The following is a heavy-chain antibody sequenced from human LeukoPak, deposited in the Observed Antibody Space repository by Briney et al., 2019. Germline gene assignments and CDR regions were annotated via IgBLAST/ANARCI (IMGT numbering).Heavy chain of an antibody. D-gene: IGHD3-10*01. Sequence: PGRSLRLSCAASGFTFDDYSMHWVRQAPGKGLGWVSGINWNSGDIIYADAVTGRFTISRDNAKNFVYLQMNSLRPDDTAVYYCAKRQQGSGSRYFDYWGQGILVTVSS. CDR2: INWNSGDI. CDR1: GFTFDDYS. J-gene: IGHJ4*02. V-gene: IGHV3-9*01. CDR3: AKRQQGSGSRYFDY.